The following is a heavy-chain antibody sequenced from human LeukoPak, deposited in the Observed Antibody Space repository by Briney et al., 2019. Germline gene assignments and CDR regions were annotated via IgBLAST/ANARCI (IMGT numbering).Heavy chain of an antibody. CDR2: ISYSGST. D-gene: IGHD3-9*01. V-gene: IGHV4-39*01. CDR1: GGSISSSSYY. Sequence: PSETLSLTCTVSGGSISSSSYYWGWIRQPPGKGLEWIGSISYSGSTYYNPSLKSRVTISVDTSKNQFSLKLSSVTAADTAVYYCARHKRDILTGHQHYYYMDVWGKGTTVTISS. CDR3: ARHKRDILTGHQHYYYMDV. J-gene: IGHJ6*03.